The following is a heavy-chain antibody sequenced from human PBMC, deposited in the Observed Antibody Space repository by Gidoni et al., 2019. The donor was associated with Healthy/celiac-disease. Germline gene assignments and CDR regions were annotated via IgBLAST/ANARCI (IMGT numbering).Heavy chain of an antibody. J-gene: IGHJ3*02. D-gene: IGHD2-15*01. Sequence: EVQLLESGGGLVQPGGSLRLSCAASGFTFSSYAMSWVRQAPGKGLEWVSAISGSGGSTYYADSVKGRFTISRDNSKNTLYLQMNSLRAEDTAVYYCANVGTQKKKQVAATAAFDIWGQGTMVTVSS. CDR1: GFTFSSYA. CDR3: ANVGTQKKKQVAATAAFDI. V-gene: IGHV3-23*01. CDR2: ISGSGGST.